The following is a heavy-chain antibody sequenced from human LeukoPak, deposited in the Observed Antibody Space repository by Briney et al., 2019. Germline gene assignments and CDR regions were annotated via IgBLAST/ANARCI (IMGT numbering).Heavy chain of an antibody. CDR3: AKGNTGSFYSASDY. D-gene: IGHD2-15*01. CDR2: ISDSGGNT. V-gene: IGHV3-23*01. J-gene: IGHJ4*02. CDR1: GFTFSNYA. Sequence: GGSLRLSCAASGFTFSNYAVGWVRQAPGKGLEWVSTISDSGGNTYHADSVKGQFTISRDNSKNTVYLQMNSLRAEDTAVYYCAKGNTGSFYSASDYWGQGTLVTVSS.